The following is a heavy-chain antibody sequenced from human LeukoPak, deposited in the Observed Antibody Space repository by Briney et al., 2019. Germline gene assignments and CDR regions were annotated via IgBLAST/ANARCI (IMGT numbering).Heavy chain of an antibody. V-gene: IGHV3-30-3*01. J-gene: IGHJ6*02. CDR2: MSSDGNKK. CDR3: ARGDYDLSGSYHYGMDV. Sequence: GRSLRLSCAAPGFTFNSYTMHWVRQAPGKGLEWVAVMSSDGNKKFYAEYVKGRFTISRDNSENTSYLEMNSLRGEDTAVYYCARGDYDLSGSYHYGMDVWGQGTTVTVSS. CDR1: GFTFNSYT. D-gene: IGHD3-10*01.